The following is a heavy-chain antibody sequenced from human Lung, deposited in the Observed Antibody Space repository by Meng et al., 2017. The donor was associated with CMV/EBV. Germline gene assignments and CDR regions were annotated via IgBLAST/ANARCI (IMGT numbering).Heavy chain of an antibody. J-gene: IGHJ4*02. CDR1: GSTFANYG. V-gene: IGHV1-18*01. D-gene: IGHD6-13*01. Sequence: ASGSTFANYGISWVRQAPGQGLEWMGWISAYNGNTYYAQKLQGRVTMTTDTSTSTAYMELRSLRSDDTAVYYCARDVPASGAPFFDYWGQGTLVTVSS. CDR2: ISAYNGNT. CDR3: ARDVPASGAPFFDY.